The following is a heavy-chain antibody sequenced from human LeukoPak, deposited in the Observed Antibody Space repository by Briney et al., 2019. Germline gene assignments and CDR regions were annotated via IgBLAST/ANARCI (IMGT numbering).Heavy chain of an antibody. CDR3: ASGDIYGMDV. CDR1: GGSISSYY. V-gene: IGHV4-59*01. CDR2: IYYSGST. D-gene: IGHD3-10*01. Sequence: SETLSLTCTVSGGSISSYYWSWIRQPPGKGLEWIGYIYYSGSTNYNPSIKSRVTISVDTSKNQFSLKLSSVTAADTAVSYCASGDIYGMDVWGQGPTVTVSS. J-gene: IGHJ6*02.